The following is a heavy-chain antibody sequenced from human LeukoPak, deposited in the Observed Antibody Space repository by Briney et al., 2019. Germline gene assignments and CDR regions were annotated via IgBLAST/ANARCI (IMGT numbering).Heavy chain of an antibody. CDR2: IIPIFGTA. V-gene: IGHV1-69*06. D-gene: IGHD2-15*01. CDR1: GGTFSSYA. Sequence: ASVKVSCEASGGTFSSYAISWVRQAPGQGLEWMGGIIPIFGTANYAQKFQGRVTITADKSTSTAYMELSSLRSEDTAVYYCAIVVVAGSFDYWGQGTLVTVSS. CDR3: AIVVVAGSFDY. J-gene: IGHJ4*02.